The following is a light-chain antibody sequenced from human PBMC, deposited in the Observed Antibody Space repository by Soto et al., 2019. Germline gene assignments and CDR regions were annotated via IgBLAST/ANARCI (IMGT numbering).Light chain of an antibody. Sequence: EIVLTQSPATLSLSPGERATLSCRASQSVSSYLDWYQQKPGQAPRLLIYDASNRATGIPARFSGSGSGTDFTPTISSLEPEDFAVYYCQQRGNWPLTFGGGTKVEIK. V-gene: IGKV3-11*01. CDR2: DAS. CDR3: QQRGNWPLT. J-gene: IGKJ4*01. CDR1: QSVSSY.